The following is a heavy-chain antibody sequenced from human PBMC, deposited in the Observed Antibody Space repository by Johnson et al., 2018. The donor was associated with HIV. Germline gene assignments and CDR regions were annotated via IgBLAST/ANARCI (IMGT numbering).Heavy chain of an antibody. J-gene: IGHJ3*02. D-gene: IGHD6-6*01. V-gene: IGHV3-66*01. Sequence: EVRLVASGGGLVQPGRSLRLSCAASGITVSSNYMSWVSQAPGKGLEWVPLIFSVGSTYYANSVKGRLTISRDNSKNTLYLQMGSLRAEDMAVYYCAREGRGSSSGAFDIWGQGTMVTVSS. CDR1: GITVSSNY. CDR3: AREGRGSSSGAFDI. CDR2: IFSVGST.